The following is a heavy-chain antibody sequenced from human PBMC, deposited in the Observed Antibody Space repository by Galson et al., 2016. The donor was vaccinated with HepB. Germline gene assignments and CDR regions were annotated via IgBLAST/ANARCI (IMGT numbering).Heavy chain of an antibody. CDR3: AKDVGEYGRPRNWFDP. Sequence: SVKVSCKASGYTFTSYTMHWVRQAPGQRLEWMGWINAGNGNTKYSQKFQGRVTITRDTSASTAYMELSSLRPEDTAVYYCAKDVGEYGRPRNWFDPWGQGTLVTVSS. CDR2: INAGNGNT. V-gene: IGHV1-3*01. CDR1: GYTFTSYT. J-gene: IGHJ5*02. D-gene: IGHD3-16*01.